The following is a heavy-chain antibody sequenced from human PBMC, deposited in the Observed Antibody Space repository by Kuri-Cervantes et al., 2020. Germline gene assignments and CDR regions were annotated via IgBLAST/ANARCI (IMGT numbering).Heavy chain of an antibody. CDR2: INSSSSYI. Sequence: GESLKISCAASGFTFSSYSMNWVRQAPGKGLEWVSSINSSSSYIYYADSVKGRFTISRDNAKNSLYLQMNSLRAEDTAVYYCARDAVARPGEFDYWGQGTLVTVSS. CDR1: GFTFSSYS. CDR3: ARDAVARPGEFDY. D-gene: IGHD3-10*01. J-gene: IGHJ4*02. V-gene: IGHV3-21*01.